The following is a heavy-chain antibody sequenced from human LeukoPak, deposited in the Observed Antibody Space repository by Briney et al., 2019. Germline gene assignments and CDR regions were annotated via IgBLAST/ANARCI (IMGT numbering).Heavy chain of an antibody. V-gene: IGHV1-18*01. D-gene: IGHD2-21*01. CDR1: GYTVTSYG. Sequence: ASVEVSCKAAGYTVTSYGISWVRQAPGQGLEWMGWISAYNGNTNYAQKLQGRVTMTTDTSTSTAYMELRSLRSDDTAVYYCASKIYCGGDCYYFDYWGQGTLVTVSS. CDR3: ASKIYCGGDCYYFDY. CDR2: ISAYNGNT. J-gene: IGHJ4*02.